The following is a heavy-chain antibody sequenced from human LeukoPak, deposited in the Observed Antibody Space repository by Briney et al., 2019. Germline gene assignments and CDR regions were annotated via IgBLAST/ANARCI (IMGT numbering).Heavy chain of an antibody. J-gene: IGHJ5*02. V-gene: IGHV3-23*01. CDR2: ISDIGGST. CDR3: AKDEEGDCSRARCYRWFDP. Sequence: GGSLRLSCAASGFTFRYYAMSWVRQAPGKGLERVSSISDIGGSTNYADSVKGRLTISRDNSKNTLYLQMNSLRAEDTAVYYCAKDEEGDCSRARCYRWFDPWGQGTLVTVSS. CDR1: GFTFRYYA. D-gene: IGHD2-2*01.